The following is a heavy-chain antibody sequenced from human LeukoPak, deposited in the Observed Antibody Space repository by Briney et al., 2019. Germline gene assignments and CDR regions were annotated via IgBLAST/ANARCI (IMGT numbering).Heavy chain of an antibody. CDR3: ARGGIPPHYYMDV. D-gene: IGHD6-13*01. Sequence: ASVKVSCKASGYTLNTYGISWVQQAPGQGLEWMGSISAYNGNTNYAQKLQGRVTLTTDTSTSTAYLELRSLRSDDTAVYYCARGGIPPHYYMDVWGKGTTVTVSS. J-gene: IGHJ6*03. CDR1: GYTLNTYG. V-gene: IGHV1-18*01. CDR2: ISAYNGNT.